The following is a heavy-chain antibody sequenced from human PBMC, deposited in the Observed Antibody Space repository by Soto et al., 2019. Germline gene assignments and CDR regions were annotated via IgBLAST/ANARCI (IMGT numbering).Heavy chain of an antibody. V-gene: IGHV3-23*01. Sequence: EVQLLESGGGLVQPGGSLRLSCAASGFTFSSYAMSWVRQAPGKGLEWVSAISGSGGSTYYADSVKGRFTISRDNSKNTLYRQMNSRRAEDTAVDYCAKAHNYRRGNYEILTGPSEETSYYYYMDVWGKGTTVTVSS. CDR3: AKAHNYRRGNYEILTGPSEETSYYYYMDV. CDR1: GFTFSSYA. D-gene: IGHD3-9*01. CDR2: ISGSGGST. J-gene: IGHJ6*03.